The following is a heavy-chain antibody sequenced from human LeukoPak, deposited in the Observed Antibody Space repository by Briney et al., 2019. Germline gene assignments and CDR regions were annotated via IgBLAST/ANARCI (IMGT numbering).Heavy chain of an antibody. CDR1: GASISSYY. V-gene: IGHV4-59*08. D-gene: IGHD1-26*01. J-gene: IGHJ6*03. CDR2: IYYSGST. CDR3: ARVGATGYYYYYMDV. Sequence: SETLSLTCTVSGASISSYYWSWIRQPPGKGLEWIGYIYYSGSTRYNPSLKSRVTISVDTSKNQFSLKLSSVTAADTAVYYCARVGATGYYYYYMDVWGKGTTVTVSS.